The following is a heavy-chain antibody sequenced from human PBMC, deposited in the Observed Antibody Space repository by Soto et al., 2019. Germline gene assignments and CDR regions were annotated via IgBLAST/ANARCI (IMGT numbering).Heavy chain of an antibody. Sequence: PGESLKISCKGSGYSFTSYWISWVRQMPGKGLEWTGRIDPSDSYTNYSPSFQGRFTISRDNSRNTLYLQMNSLRAEDTALYYCVILALGKFDFWGQGTLVTVSS. CDR1: GYSFTSYW. D-gene: IGHD1-26*01. CDR3: VILALGKFDF. V-gene: IGHV5-10-1*04. J-gene: IGHJ4*02. CDR2: IDPSDSYT.